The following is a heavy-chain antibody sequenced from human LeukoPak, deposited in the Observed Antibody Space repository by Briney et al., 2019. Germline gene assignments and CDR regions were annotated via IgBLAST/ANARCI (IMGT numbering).Heavy chain of an antibody. J-gene: IGHJ4*01. CDR2: LNPSGGTT. D-gene: IGHD2-15*01. Sequence: ASVKVSCKASGYTFTSYYMHWVRQAPGQGLEWMGILNPSGGTTIYAQKFQGRVTMTRDMSTSTVYMELSSLRSEDTAMYHCARDRDVDDFDYWGRGTLVIVSS. CDR3: ARDRDVDDFDY. V-gene: IGHV1-46*01. CDR1: GYTFTSYY.